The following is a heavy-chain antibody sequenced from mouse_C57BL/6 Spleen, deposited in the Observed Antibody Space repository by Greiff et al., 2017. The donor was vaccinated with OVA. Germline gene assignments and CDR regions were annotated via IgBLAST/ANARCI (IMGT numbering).Heavy chain of an antibody. D-gene: IGHD2-4*01. V-gene: IGHV5-16*01. CDR3: ARGFYDYYFDY. CDR1: GFTFSDYY. CDR2: INYDGSST. J-gene: IGHJ2*01. Sequence: DVKLVESEGGLVQPGSSMKLSCTASGFTFSDYYMAWVRQVPEKGLEWVANINYDGSSTYYLDSLKSRFIISRDNAKNILYLQMSSLKSEDTATYYCARGFYDYYFDYWGQGTTLTVSS.